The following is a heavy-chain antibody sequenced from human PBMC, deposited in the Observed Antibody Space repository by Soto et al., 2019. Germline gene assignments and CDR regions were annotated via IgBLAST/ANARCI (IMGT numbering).Heavy chain of an antibody. D-gene: IGHD1-26*01. Sequence: VQLQQWGAGLLKPSETLSLTCAVSGASFSGFYWSWIRQSPGKGLEWIGEIDHSGITNHNTALKSRATMSVDTSKNQCSLKRRSVTAADTAVYYCARGVSVTLAVQGGAPDKNYFDSWSQGTLVTVSS. V-gene: IGHV4-34*04. CDR2: IDHSGIT. CDR3: ARGVSVTLAVQGGAPDKNYFDS. CDR1: GASFSGFY. J-gene: IGHJ4*02.